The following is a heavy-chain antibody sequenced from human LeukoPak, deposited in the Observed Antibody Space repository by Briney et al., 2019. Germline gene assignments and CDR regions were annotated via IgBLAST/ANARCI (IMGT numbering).Heavy chain of an antibody. V-gene: IGHV3-23*01. CDR3: AKDPRIVVVTATFDY. CDR2: ISGSGGST. Sequence: GGSLRLSCAASGFTFSSYAMSWVRQAPGKGLEWVSAISGSGGSTYYADSVKGRFTISRDNSKNTLYLQMNSLRAEDTAVYYCAKDPRIVVVTATFDYWGQGTLVTVSS. CDR1: GFTFSSYA. D-gene: IGHD2-21*02. J-gene: IGHJ4*02.